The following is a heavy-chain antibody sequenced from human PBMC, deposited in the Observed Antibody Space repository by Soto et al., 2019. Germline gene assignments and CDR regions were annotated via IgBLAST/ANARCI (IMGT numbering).Heavy chain of an antibody. D-gene: IGHD2-2*01. V-gene: IGHV1-69*13. J-gene: IGHJ4*02. CDR2: IIPIFGTA. CDR3: ASHPIGYCSSTSCYHDY. CDR1: GGTFSSYA. Sequence: ASVKVSCKASGGTFSSYAISWVRQAPGQGLEWMGGIIPIFGTANYAQKFQGRVTITADESTSTAYMELSSLRSEDTAVYYCASHPIGYCSSTSCYHDYWGQGTLVTVSS.